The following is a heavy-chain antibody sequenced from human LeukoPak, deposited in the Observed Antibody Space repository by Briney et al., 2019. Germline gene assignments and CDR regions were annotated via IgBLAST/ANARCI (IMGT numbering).Heavy chain of an antibody. V-gene: IGHV1-46*01. CDR2: INPSGGST. CDR1: GYTFTSYY. CDR3: ARTGYSSGWYDY. D-gene: IGHD6-19*01. J-gene: IGHJ4*02. Sequence: GASVKVSCKASGYTFTSYYTHWVRQAPGQGLEWMGIINPSGGSTSYAQKFQGRVTMTRDMSTSTVYMELSSLRSEDTAVYYCARTGYSSGWYDYWGQGTLVTVSS.